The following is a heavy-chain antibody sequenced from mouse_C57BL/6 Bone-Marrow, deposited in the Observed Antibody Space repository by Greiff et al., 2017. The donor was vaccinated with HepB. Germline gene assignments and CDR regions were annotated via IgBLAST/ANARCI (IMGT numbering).Heavy chain of an antibody. J-gene: IGHJ3*01. Sequence: EVKLVESGPGMVKPSQSLSLTCTVTGYSITSGYDWHWIRHFPGNKLEWMGYISYSGSTNYNPSLKSRISITHDTSKNHFFLKLNSVTTEDTATYYCARVDSSGAWFAYWGQGTLVTVSA. CDR1: GYSITSGYD. CDR2: ISYSGST. CDR3: ARVDSSGAWFAY. V-gene: IGHV3-1*01. D-gene: IGHD3-2*02.